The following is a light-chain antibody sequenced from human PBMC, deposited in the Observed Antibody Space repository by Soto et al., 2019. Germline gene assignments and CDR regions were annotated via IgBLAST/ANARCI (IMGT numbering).Light chain of an antibody. Sequence: EIVMTQSPATLSVSPGEGATLSCRASQSVSSKLAWYQQKPGQAPRLLIYGASTRATGIPARFSGSGSGTEFTLIISSLQSEDSAVDYCQQYNSWLCTFGQGTKVEIK. CDR1: QSVSSK. CDR3: QQYNSWLCT. J-gene: IGKJ1*01. CDR2: GAS. V-gene: IGKV3-15*01.